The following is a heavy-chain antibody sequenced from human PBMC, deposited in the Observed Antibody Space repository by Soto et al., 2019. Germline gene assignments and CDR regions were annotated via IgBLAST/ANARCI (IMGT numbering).Heavy chain of an antibody. J-gene: IGHJ6*03. V-gene: IGHV1-69*02. CDR2: IIPILGIA. CDR1: GGTFSSYT. D-gene: IGHD1-1*01. CDR3: ACQTGDIDYYYYYMDV. Sequence: SVKVSCKASGGTFSSYTISWVRQAPGQGLEWMGRIIPILGIANYAQKFQGRVTITADKSTSTAYMELSSLRSEDTAVYYCACQTGDIDYYYYYMDVWGKGTTVTVSS.